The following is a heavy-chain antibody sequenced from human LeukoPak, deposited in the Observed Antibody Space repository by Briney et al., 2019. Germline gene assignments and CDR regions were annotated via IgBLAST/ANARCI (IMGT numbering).Heavy chain of an antibody. CDR1: GFTFSTFW. CDR3: ARGGTFVSDY. V-gene: IGHV3-7*01. D-gene: IGHD1-1*01. CDR2: IKEDGSEK. J-gene: IGHJ4*02. Sequence: GGSLRLSCAASGFTFSTFWMSWVRQAPGKGLEWVANIKEDGSEKYYVDSMEGRFTVSRDNAKNSLYLQMDSLRAEETAVYYCARGGTFVSDYWGQGTLVTVSS.